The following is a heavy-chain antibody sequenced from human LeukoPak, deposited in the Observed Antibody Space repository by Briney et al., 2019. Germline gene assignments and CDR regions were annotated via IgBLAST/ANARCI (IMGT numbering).Heavy chain of an antibody. D-gene: IGHD4-11*01. CDR2: IKYDGSEK. V-gene: IGHV3-7*01. Sequence: GGSLRLSCEASGFTFSNYWMSWVRQAPGKGLEWVANIKYDGSEKYYADSVTGRFTISRDNGKNSLYVQMNSLTVEDTAVYYCATYSTINAREFQYWGQGTLVTVS. CDR1: GFTFSNYW. J-gene: IGHJ1*01. CDR3: ATYSTINAREFQY.